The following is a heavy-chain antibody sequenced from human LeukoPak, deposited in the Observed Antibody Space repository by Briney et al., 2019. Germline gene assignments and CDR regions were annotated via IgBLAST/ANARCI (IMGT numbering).Heavy chain of an antibody. Sequence: PSETLSLTCTVSGGSISSYYWSWIRQPPGKELEWIGYIYTSGSTNYNPSLKSRVTISVDTSKNQFSLKLSSVTAADTAVYYCAVTVDTYNHEVLDYWGQGTLVTVSS. CDR3: AVTVDTYNHEVLDY. D-gene: IGHD5-18*01. V-gene: IGHV4-4*09. CDR2: IYTSGST. CDR1: GGSISSYY. J-gene: IGHJ4*02.